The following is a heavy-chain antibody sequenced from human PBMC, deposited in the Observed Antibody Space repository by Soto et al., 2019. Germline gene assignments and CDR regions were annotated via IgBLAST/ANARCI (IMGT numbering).Heavy chain of an antibody. CDR2: MSPKTANT. V-gene: IGHV1-8*01. Sequence: ASVKVSCKASGYTFTSYDINWVRQTAGQGLEWMGWMSPKTANTGYAQKFQDRVTMTRSTSISTAYMELSSLTSEDTAVYYCTGGPPNWGFDSWGQGIPVTVSS. J-gene: IGHJ5*01. CDR3: TGGPPNWGFDS. CDR1: GYTFTSYD. D-gene: IGHD7-27*01.